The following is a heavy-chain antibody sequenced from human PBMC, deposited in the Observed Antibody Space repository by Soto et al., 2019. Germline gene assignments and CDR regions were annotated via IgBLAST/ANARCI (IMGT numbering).Heavy chain of an antibody. CDR3: ARTLIVVVPAATRGYFDY. J-gene: IGHJ4*02. CDR1: GGSFSGYY. Sequence: PSETLSLTCAVYGGSFSGYYWSWIRQPPGKGLEWIGEINHSGSTNYNPSLKSRVTISVDTSKNQFSLKLSSVTAAGTAVYYCARTLIVVVPAATRGYFDYWGQGTLVTVSS. CDR2: INHSGST. D-gene: IGHD2-2*01. V-gene: IGHV4-34*01.